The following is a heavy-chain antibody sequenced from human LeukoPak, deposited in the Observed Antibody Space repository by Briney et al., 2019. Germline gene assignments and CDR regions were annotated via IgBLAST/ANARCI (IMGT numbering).Heavy chain of an antibody. J-gene: IGHJ4*02. V-gene: IGHV1-69*13. CDR3: ASGPELELLY. CDR2: IIPIFGTA. D-gene: IGHD1-7*01. CDR1: GGTFSSYA. Sequence: ASVKVSCKASGGTFSSYAISWVRQAPGQGLEWMGGIIPIFGTANYAQKFQSRVTITADESTSTAYMELSSLRSEDTAVYYCASGPELELLYWGQGTLVTVSS.